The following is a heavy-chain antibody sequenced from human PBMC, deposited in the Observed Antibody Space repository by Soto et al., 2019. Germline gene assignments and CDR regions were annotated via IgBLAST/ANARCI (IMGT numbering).Heavy chain of an antibody. D-gene: IGHD2-2*01. CDR1: GFTFSSYG. CDR2: IWYDGSNK. V-gene: IGHV3-33*01. CDR3: TYSPDDQLMVY. Sequence: PGGSLRLSCAAAGFTFSSYGMHWVRQAQGKGLEWVEVIWYDGSNKYYADSVKGRFTISRDNSKNTLYLQMNSLRAEDTAVYYCTYSPDDQLMVYWGQGTLVTVSS. J-gene: IGHJ4*02.